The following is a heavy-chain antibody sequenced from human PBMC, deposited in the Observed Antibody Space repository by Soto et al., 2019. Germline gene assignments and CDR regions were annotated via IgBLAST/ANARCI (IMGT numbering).Heavy chain of an antibody. CDR1: GFTFSSYS. J-gene: IGHJ5*02. CDR3: ARGERWDYYDSSGPLWFDP. CDR2: ISSSSSYI. D-gene: IGHD3-22*01. Sequence: PGGSLRLSCAASGFTFSSYSMNWVRQAPGKGLEWVSSISSSSSYIYYADSVKGRFTISRDNAKNSLYLQMNSLRAEDTAVYYCARGERWDYYDSSGPLWFDPWGQGTLVTVSS. V-gene: IGHV3-21*01.